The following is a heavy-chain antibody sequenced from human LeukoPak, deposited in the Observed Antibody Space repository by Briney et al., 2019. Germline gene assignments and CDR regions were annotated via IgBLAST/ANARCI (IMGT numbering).Heavy chain of an antibody. Sequence: QRGGSLRPSCAASGFIFSQYSMNWVRQAPGKGLEWVSHIRSSSETFYADSVKGRFTISRDNARNSLYLQMNNLRGEDTAIYYCARDAGNSGYGCDLWGQGTLVTVSS. D-gene: IGHD5-12*01. V-gene: IGHV3-48*01. CDR1: GFIFSQYS. CDR2: IRSSSET. CDR3: ARDAGNSGYGCDL. J-gene: IGHJ5*02.